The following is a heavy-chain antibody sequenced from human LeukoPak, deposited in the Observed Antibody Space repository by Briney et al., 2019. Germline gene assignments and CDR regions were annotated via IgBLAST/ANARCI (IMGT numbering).Heavy chain of an antibody. CDR2: MSPNSGNT. CDR1: GYSFTSYD. Sequence: ASXXVSCKASGYSFTSYDINWVRQATGQGLEWMGWMSPNSGNTGYTQKFQGRVTMTRNTSISTAYMELRSLRSEDTAVYYCARLGGTWDPADYWGQGTLVTVSS. V-gene: IGHV1-8*01. J-gene: IGHJ4*02. CDR3: ARLGGTWDPADY. D-gene: IGHD3-16*01.